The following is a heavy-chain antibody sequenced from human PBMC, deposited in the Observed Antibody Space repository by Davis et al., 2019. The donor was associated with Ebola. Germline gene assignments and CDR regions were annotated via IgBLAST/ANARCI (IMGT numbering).Heavy chain of an antibody. D-gene: IGHD3-10*01. CDR3: ARGPLRGDAYDV. V-gene: IGHV3-72*01. J-gene: IGHJ3*01. Sequence: GESLKIPCAASWFRSSAYYMDWVRQAPAPPLASVVRMRTKAKGNTTEYAAPVEGRFTIPRDDGKSSLFLQMNSLTTEETDVYYCARGPLRGDAYDVWGQGTMVTVSS. CDR2: MRTKAKGNTT. CDR1: WFRSSAYY.